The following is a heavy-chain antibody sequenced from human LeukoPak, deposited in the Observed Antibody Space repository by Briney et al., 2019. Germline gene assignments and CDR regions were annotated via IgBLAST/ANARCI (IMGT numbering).Heavy chain of an antibody. V-gene: IGHV3-21*01. Sequence: GGSLRLSCAASGFSFSSYTMNWVRQAPGKGLEWASSIRSSSSYIYYADSLKGRFTISRDNAKNSLYLQMNSLRAEDTAVYYCARDPQGYSSSWFDYWGQGTLVTVSS. CDR1: GFSFSSYT. CDR2: IRSSSSYI. D-gene: IGHD6-13*01. J-gene: IGHJ4*02. CDR3: ARDPQGYSSSWFDY.